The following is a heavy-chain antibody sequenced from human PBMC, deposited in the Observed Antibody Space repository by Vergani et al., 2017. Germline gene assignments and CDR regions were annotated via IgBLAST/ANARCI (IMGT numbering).Heavy chain of an antibody. J-gene: IGHJ5*02. CDR3: ARDRYVDTAMASTGGWFDP. D-gene: IGHD5-18*01. Sequence: EVQLVESGGGLVQPGGSLRLSCAASGFTFSSYSMNWVRQAPGKGLEWVSYISSSSSTIYYADSVQGRFTISRDNAKNSLYLQMNSLRAEDTAVYYCARDRYVDTAMASTGGWFDPWGQGTLVTVSS. CDR1: GFTFSSYS. V-gene: IGHV3-48*01. CDR2: ISSSSSTI.